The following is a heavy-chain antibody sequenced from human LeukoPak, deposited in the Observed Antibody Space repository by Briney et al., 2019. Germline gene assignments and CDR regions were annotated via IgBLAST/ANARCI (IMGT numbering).Heavy chain of an antibody. J-gene: IGHJ3*02. Sequence: PSQTLSLTCTVSGGSISSGGYYWSWIRQHPGKGLEWIGYTYYSGSTYYNPSLKSRVTISVDTSKNQFSLKLSSVTAADTAVYYCARTRRGRPHDAFDIWGQGTMVTVSS. D-gene: IGHD3-10*01. CDR3: ARTRRGRPHDAFDI. CDR1: GGSISSGGYY. V-gene: IGHV4-31*03. CDR2: TYYSGST.